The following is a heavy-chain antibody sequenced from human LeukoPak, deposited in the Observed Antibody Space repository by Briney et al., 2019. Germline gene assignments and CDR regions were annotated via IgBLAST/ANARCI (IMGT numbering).Heavy chain of an antibody. V-gene: IGHV1-2*06. J-gene: IGHJ4*02. D-gene: IGHD2-2*01. CDR1: GYTFTGYY. CDR2: MNPNNGDT. Sequence: ASVKVSCKASGYTFTGYYMHWVRQAPGQGLEWMGRMNPNNGDTKYAQKFQGRVTMTRDTPISTAYMELSRLKSDDTAVYYCARVNAGPDHWGQGTLVTVSS. CDR3: ARVNAGPDH.